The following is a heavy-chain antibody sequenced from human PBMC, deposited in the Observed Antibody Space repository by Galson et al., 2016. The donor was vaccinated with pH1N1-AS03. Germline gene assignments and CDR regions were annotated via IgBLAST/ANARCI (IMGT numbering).Heavy chain of an antibody. CDR1: GYTFTDYA. V-gene: IGHV1-18*04. Sequence: SVKVSCKASGYTFTDYALSWVRQAPGQGLEWMGWIRTYNGDANYAEKFQGRVTMTTDTSTSTAYMELRSLRSDDTAVYHCARAPFIVVVEADTPGAFDIWGQGTTVPVSS. CDR2: IRTYNGDA. CDR3: ARAPFIVVVEADTPGAFDI. D-gene: IGHD2-15*01. J-gene: IGHJ3*02.